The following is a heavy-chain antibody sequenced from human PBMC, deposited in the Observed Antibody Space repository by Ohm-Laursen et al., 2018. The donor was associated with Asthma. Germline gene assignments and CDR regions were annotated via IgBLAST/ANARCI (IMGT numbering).Heavy chain of an antibody. D-gene: IGHD3-22*01. CDR2: IKQDGSEK. V-gene: IGHV3-7*01. J-gene: IGHJ6*02. CDR1: GFTFSSYS. Sequence: SLRLSCAASGFTFSSYSMNWVRQAPGKGLEWVANIKQDGSEKYYVDSVKGRFTISRDNAKNSLYLQMNSLRAEDTAVYYCAREDRYYDSSGSYVWGQGTTVTVSS. CDR3: AREDRYYDSSGSYV.